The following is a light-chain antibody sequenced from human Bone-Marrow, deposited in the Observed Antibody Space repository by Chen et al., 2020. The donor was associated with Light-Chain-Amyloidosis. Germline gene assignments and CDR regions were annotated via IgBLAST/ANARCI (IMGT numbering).Light chain of an antibody. CDR3: QQYGTSPLT. J-gene: IGKJ4*01. CDR2: GSS. V-gene: IGKV3-20*01. CDR1: QTISSNY. Sequence: EIVLTQSPGTLSLSPGEVANLSCRASQTISSNYLTWYQQKFGQAPRLLIYGSSSRATVIPDRFTGSGSGTDFTLTINRLEPEEFAMYYCQQYGTSPLTVGGGTKVEI.